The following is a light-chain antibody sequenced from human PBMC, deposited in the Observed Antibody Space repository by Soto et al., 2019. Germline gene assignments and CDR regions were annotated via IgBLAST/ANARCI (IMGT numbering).Light chain of an antibody. CDR1: QSVGPP. CDR3: HKYNNWPSWT. V-gene: IGKV3-15*01. Sequence: EIALTQSPDNLSVSPGESATLSCRASQSVGPPIVRYLQKFGEDPRLLIYGVSTRATGVPARFSGSGSGTEFTLTLSSLQPEDFVVYYCHKYNNWPSWTFGQGTKVEIK. CDR2: GVS. J-gene: IGKJ1*01.